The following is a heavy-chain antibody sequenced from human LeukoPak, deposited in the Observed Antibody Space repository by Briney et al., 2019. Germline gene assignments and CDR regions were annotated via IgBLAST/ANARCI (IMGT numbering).Heavy chain of an antibody. CDR2: INDRGGYT. V-gene: IGHV3-23*01. CDR1: GFSFSDYS. CDR3: AKDWTTVVTPKGYYFDS. D-gene: IGHD4-23*01. Sequence: PGGSLRLSCVGSGFSFSDYSMAWVRQAPGKGPEWVSVINDRGGYTVYADSVRGRFSISRDNSDNTLYLHMNSLRAEDTAVYYCAKDWTTVVTPKGYYFDSWGQGTLVTVSS. J-gene: IGHJ4*02.